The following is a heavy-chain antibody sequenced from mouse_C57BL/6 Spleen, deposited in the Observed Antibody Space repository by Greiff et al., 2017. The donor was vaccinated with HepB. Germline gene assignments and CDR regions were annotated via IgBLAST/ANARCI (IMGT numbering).Heavy chain of an antibody. CDR2: INPYNGGT. CDR1: GYTFTDYY. D-gene: IGHD1-1*01. J-gene: IGHJ4*01. V-gene: IGHV1-19*01. Sequence: EVQLQESGPVLVKPGASVKMSCKASGYTFTDYYMNWVKQSHGKSLEWIGVINPYNGGTSYNQKFKGKATLTVDKSSSTAYMELNSLTSEDSAVYYGARAATVVATDAMDYWGQGTSVTVSS. CDR3: ARAATVVATDAMDY.